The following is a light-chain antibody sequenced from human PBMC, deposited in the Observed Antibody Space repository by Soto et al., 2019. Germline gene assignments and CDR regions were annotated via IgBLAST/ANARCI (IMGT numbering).Light chain of an antibody. V-gene: IGLV1-40*01. CDR3: QSYDSSLVV. CDR1: SSNIGAGYD. Sequence: QSVLTQPPSVSGAQGQRVTISCTGSSSNIGAGYDVHWYQQLPGTAPKLLIYGNSNRPSGVPDRFSGSKSGTSASLAITGLQAEDEADYYCQSYDSSLVVFGGGTKLTVL. CDR2: GNS. J-gene: IGLJ2*01.